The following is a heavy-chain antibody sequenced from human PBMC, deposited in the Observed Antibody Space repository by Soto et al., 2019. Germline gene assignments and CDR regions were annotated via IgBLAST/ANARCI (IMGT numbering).Heavy chain of an antibody. D-gene: IGHD6-19*01. CDR3: AKAPVSPFWYFDL. CDR2: ISGSGGST. V-gene: IGHV3-23*01. CDR1: GFTVSSNY. J-gene: IGHJ2*01. Sequence: GGSLRLSCAASGFTVSSNYMSWVRQAPGKGLEWVSAISGSGGSTYYADSVKGRFTVSRDNAKNFLYLQVNNLRAEDTAVYYCAKAPVSPFWYFDLWGRGTLVTVS.